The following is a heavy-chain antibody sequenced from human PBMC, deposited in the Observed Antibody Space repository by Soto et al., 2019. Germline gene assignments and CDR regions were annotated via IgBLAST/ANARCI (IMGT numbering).Heavy chain of an antibody. CDR3: ARDGGVYDYSPFDY. V-gene: IGHV1-69*12. J-gene: IGHJ4*02. D-gene: IGHD4-4*01. Sequence: QVQLVQSGAEVKKPGSSVKVSCKASGGTFSSYDISWVRQAPGQGLEWMGGIIPIFGTADYAQKFQGRVTITAHESTSAAYMELSSLRSEDTAVDYCARDGGVYDYSPFDYWGQGTLVTVSS. CDR2: IIPIFGTA. CDR1: GGTFSSYD.